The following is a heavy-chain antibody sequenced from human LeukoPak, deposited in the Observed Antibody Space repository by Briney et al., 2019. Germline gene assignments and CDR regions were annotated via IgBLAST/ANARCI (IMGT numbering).Heavy chain of an antibody. CDR1: GFTFSSYA. D-gene: IGHD6-13*01. CDR3: ARDHIKYSSSSQNY. Sequence: PGRSLRLSCAASGFTFSSYAMHWVRQAPGKGLEWVAVISYDGSNKYYADSVKGRFTISRDNSKNTLYLQMNSLRAEDTAVYYCARDHIKYSSSSQNYWGQGTLVTVSS. V-gene: IGHV3-30-3*01. CDR2: ISYDGSNK. J-gene: IGHJ4*02.